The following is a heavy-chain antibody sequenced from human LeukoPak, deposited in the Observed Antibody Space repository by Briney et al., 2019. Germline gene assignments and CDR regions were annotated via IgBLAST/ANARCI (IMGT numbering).Heavy chain of an antibody. J-gene: IGHJ5*02. Sequence: SETLSLTCTVSGGSISSYYWNWIRQPPGKGLEWIGYIYYSGSPNYNPSLKSRVTISVDTSKNQFSLKLSSVTAADTAVYYCARAPYYYLSRLDPWGQGTLVTVSS. D-gene: IGHD3-10*01. V-gene: IGHV4-59*12. CDR2: IYYSGSP. CDR1: GGSISSYY. CDR3: ARAPYYYLSRLDP.